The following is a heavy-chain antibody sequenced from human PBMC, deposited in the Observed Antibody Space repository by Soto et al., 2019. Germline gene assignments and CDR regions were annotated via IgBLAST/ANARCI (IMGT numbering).Heavy chain of an antibody. Sequence: QVPLVESGGGVVQPGRSLRLSCAASGFTFSSYGMHWVRQAPGKGLEWVSVISYDGSNKYYADSVKGRFPISRDTSKNTRYLQITSRRAEDTAVYYCAKDGWCPSCYTTYDYYGMDVWGQRTTVTVSS. CDR2: ISYDGSNK. J-gene: IGHJ6*02. CDR1: GFTFSSYG. D-gene: IGHD2-2*02. V-gene: IGHV3-30*18. CDR3: AKDGWCPSCYTTYDYYGMDV.